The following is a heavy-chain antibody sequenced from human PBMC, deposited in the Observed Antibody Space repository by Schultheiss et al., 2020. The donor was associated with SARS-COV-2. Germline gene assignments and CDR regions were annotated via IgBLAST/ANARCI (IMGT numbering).Heavy chain of an antibody. CDR3: ARDADTAMVFGAFDI. CDR1: GFTFSSYG. CDR2: ISYDGSNK. D-gene: IGHD5-18*01. V-gene: IGHV3-30*03. J-gene: IGHJ3*02. Sequence: GGSLRLSCAASGFTFSSYGMHWVLQAPGKGLEWVAVISYDGSNKYYADSVKGRFTISRDNSKNTLYLQMNSLRAEDTAVYYCARDADTAMVFGAFDIWGQGTMVTVSS.